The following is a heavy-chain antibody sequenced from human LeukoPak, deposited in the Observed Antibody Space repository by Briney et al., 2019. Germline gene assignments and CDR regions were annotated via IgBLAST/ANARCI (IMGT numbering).Heavy chain of an antibody. CDR1: GFTFSSYW. CDR2: IKEDGSEK. D-gene: IGHD2-21*01. V-gene: IGHV3-7*01. Sequence: PGGSLRLSCAASGFTFSSYWMSWVRQAPGKGLEWVANIKEDGSEKDYVDSVKSRFAISRDNAKNSLYLQMNSLRAEDTAVYYCAKGPSYCGGDCYYYFDYWGQGTLVTVSS. J-gene: IGHJ4*02. CDR3: AKGPSYCGGDCYYYFDY.